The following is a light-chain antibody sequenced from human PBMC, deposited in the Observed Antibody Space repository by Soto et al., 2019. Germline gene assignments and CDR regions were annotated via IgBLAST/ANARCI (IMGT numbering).Light chain of an antibody. CDR1: QSISSG. Sequence: DIQMTQSPSTLSASVGDRVTITCRASQSISSGLAWYQQKPGKAPDLLTYDASTLESGVPSRFRGSGSGTEFTLTISSLQPDDFATYYCQQYNSYSRTFGQGTKVDI. CDR3: QQYNSYSRT. V-gene: IGKV1-5*01. J-gene: IGKJ1*01. CDR2: DAS.